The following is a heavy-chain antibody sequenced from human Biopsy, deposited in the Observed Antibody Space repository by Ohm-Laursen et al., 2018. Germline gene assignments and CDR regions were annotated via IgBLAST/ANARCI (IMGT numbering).Heavy chain of an antibody. D-gene: IGHD3-10*01. V-gene: IGHV3-33*01. CDR3: ARDRYYGSESYYSHYNMDV. CDR1: GFTFSSYG. J-gene: IGHJ6*02. Sequence: SLRLSCTASGFTFSSYGIHWVRQAPGKGLEWVAVIWYDGSNKYSADSVKGRFSISRDNSKNTVYLQMNSLRAADTAVYYCARDRYYGSESYYSHYNMDVWGQGTTASVSS. CDR2: IWYDGSNK.